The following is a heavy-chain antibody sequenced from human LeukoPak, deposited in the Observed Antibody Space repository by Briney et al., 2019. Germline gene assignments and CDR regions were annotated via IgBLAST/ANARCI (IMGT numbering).Heavy chain of an antibody. J-gene: IGHJ4*02. CDR3: ARDYYDSSGYSYFDY. V-gene: IGHV3-23*01. CDR2: ISGSGGST. D-gene: IGHD3-22*01. CDR1: GFTFSTYA. Sequence: PGGSLRLSCAASGFTFSTYAMSWVRQAPGKGLEWVSTISGSGGSTYYADSVKGRFTISRDNAKNSLYLQMNSLRAEDTALYYCARDYYDSSGYSYFDYWGQGTLVTVSS.